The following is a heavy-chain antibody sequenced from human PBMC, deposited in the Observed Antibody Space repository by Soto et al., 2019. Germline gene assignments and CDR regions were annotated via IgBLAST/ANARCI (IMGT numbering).Heavy chain of an antibody. V-gene: IGHV4-34*01. J-gene: IGHJ4*02. Sequence: QVQLQQWGAGLLKPSETLSLTCAVYGGSFSGYYWSWIRQPPGKGLEWIGEINHSGSTNYNPSLKSRVTISVDTSKNQFSLKLSSVTAADTAVYYCARGPPWGYWGQGTLVTVSS. CDR1: GGSFSGYY. CDR3: ARGPPWGY. D-gene: IGHD3-16*01. CDR2: INHSGST.